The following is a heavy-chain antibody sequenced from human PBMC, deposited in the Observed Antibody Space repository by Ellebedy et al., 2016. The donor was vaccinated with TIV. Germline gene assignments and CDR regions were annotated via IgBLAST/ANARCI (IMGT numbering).Heavy chain of an antibody. J-gene: IGHJ3*02. CDR2: IYYSGST. Sequence: SETLSLXXTVSGGSISSYYWSWIRQPPGKGLEWIGYIYYSGSTNYNPSLKSRVTISVDTSKNQFSLKLSSVTAADTAVYYCARVRRIAARPDAFDIWGQGTMVTVSS. CDR3: ARVRRIAARPDAFDI. V-gene: IGHV4-59*12. D-gene: IGHD6-6*01. CDR1: GGSISSYY.